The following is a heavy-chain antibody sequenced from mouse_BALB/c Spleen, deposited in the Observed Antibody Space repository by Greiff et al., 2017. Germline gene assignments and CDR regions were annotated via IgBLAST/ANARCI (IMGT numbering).Heavy chain of an antibody. Sequence: EVQLVESGAELVKPGASVKLSCTASGFNIKDTYMHWVKQRPEQGLEWIGRIDPANGNTKYDPKFQGKATITADTSSNTAYLQLSSLTSEDTAVYYCARNYGSSAMDYWGQGTSVTVSS. CDR3: ARNYGSSAMDY. CDR1: GFNIKDTY. CDR2: IDPANGNT. V-gene: IGHV14-3*02. J-gene: IGHJ4*01. D-gene: IGHD1-1*01.